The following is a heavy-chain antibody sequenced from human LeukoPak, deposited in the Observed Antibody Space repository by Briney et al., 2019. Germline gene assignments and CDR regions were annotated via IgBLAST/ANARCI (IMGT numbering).Heavy chain of an antibody. V-gene: IGHV4-38-2*02. J-gene: IGHJ4*02. CDR1: GYSISSGYY. CDR3: ARDDDYDILTGYYKS. D-gene: IGHD3-9*01. CDR2: IYHSGST. Sequence: SETLSLTCTVSGYSISSGYYWGWIRQPPGKGLEWIGSIYHSGSTYYNPSLKSRVTISVDTSKNQFSLKLSPVTAADTAVYYCARDDDYDILTGYYKSWGQGTLVTVSS.